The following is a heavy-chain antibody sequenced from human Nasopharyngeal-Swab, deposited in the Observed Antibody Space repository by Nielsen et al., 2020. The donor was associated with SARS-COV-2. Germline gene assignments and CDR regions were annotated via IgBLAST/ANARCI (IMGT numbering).Heavy chain of an antibody. CDR2: ISGSGGST. CDR3: AKNPPFSDYFDY. Sequence: VRQAPEKGLEWVSAISGSGGSTYCADSVKGRFTISRDNSKNTLYLQMNSLRAEDTAVYYCAKNPPFSDYFDYWGQGTLVTVSS. J-gene: IGHJ4*02. V-gene: IGHV3-23*01.